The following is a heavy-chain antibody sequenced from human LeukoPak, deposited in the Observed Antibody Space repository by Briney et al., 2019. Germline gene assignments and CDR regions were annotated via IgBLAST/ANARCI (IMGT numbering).Heavy chain of an antibody. J-gene: IGHJ4*02. Sequence: GGSLRLSCAASGFTFSCYAMSWVRQAPGKGLEWVSAISGSGTRTYYADSVKGRFTISRDNSKNTLYLQMNSLRAEDRAVYYCAKEQTSSGFFDYWGQGPLVTVSS. CDR2: ISGSGTRT. D-gene: IGHD2-2*01. CDR3: AKEQTSSGFFDY. CDR1: GFTFSCYA. V-gene: IGHV3-23*01.